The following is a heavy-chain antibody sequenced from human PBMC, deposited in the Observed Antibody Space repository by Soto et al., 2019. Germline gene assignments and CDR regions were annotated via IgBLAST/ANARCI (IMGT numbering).Heavy chain of an antibody. Sequence: SESLSLTCTVSGGSISSGCYYWSWNRQHPGKGLEWIGYIYYSGSTYYNPSLKSRVTISVDTSKNQFSLKLSSVTAAVTAVYYCARRPEWLGAFDIWGQGTMVTVSS. D-gene: IGHD6-19*01. J-gene: IGHJ3*02. CDR2: IYYSGST. V-gene: IGHV4-31*03. CDR3: ARRPEWLGAFDI. CDR1: GGSISSGCYY.